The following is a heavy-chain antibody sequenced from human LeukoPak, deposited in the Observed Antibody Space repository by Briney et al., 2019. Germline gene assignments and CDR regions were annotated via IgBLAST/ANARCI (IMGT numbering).Heavy chain of an antibody. CDR3: ARGKWELRFLEWLKNAPDAFDI. Sequence: SETLSLTCTVSGGSISSYYWSWVRQPPGKGLEWVGYIYYSGSTNYNPSLKSRVTISVDTSKNQFSLKLSSVTAADTAVYYCARGKWELRFLEWLKNAPDAFDIWGQGTMVTVSS. CDR1: GGSISSYY. J-gene: IGHJ3*02. D-gene: IGHD3-3*01. CDR2: IYYSGST. V-gene: IGHV4-59*01.